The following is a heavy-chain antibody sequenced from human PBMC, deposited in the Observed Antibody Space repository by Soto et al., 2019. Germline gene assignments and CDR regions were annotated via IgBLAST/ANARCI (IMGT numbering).Heavy chain of an antibody. CDR3: ARAQSWSVYLIDY. J-gene: IGHJ4*02. Sequence: SETLSLTCTVSGGPISSYHWIWIRQPPGRGLESVGHISYSGSTTYNPSVEGRVTISVDTSKNQFSLRLSSVTTADTAVYYCARAQSWSVYLIDYWGQGTAVTVSS. V-gene: IGHV4-59*01. D-gene: IGHD3-3*01. CDR1: GGPISSYH. CDR2: ISYSGST.